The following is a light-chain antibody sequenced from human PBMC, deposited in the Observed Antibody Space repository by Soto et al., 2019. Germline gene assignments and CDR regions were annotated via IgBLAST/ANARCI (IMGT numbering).Light chain of an antibody. J-gene: IGLJ3*02. CDR1: TIGSQS. CDR2: VGS. V-gene: IGLV3-21*02. Sequence: SYELTQPPSVSVAPGQTARTPCGGNTIGSQSVHWYRHKPGQAPVLVVYVGSDRPLGIPERFSGSNSGNTATLTISRVEAGDEADYYCQVWDSSSDHVLFGGGTQLTVL. CDR3: QVWDSSSDHVL.